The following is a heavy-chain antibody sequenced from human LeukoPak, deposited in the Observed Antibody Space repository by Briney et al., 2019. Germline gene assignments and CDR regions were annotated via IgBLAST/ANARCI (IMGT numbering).Heavy chain of an antibody. D-gene: IGHD3-10*01. J-gene: IGHJ4*02. CDR3: ARGTYSGSGLDNFDY. Sequence: GGSLRLSCAASGFTFSSYRMNWVRQAPGKGLEWVSSISSGSSYIYYADSVKGRFTISRDNARNSLYLQMNSLRAEDTAVYYCARGTYSGSGLDNFDYWGQGTLVTVSS. CDR1: GFTFSSYR. V-gene: IGHV3-21*01. CDR2: ISSGSSYI.